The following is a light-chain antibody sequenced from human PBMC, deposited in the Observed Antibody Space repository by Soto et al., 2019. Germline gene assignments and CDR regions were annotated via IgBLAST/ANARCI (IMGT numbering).Light chain of an antibody. V-gene: IGLV4-69*01. Sequence: QSVLTQSPSASASLGASVKLTCTLSSGHSRYAIAWHQQQPEKGPRYLMKLNSDGSHSKGDGIPDRFSGSSSGAERYLTISSLQSEDEADYYCQTWGTGLLVFGGGTKVTVL. CDR3: QTWGTGLLV. J-gene: IGLJ3*02. CDR1: SGHSRYA. CDR2: LNSDGSH.